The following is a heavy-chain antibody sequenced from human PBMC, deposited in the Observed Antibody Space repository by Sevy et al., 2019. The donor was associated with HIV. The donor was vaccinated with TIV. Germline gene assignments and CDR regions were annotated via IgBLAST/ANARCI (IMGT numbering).Heavy chain of an antibody. D-gene: IGHD3-10*01. CDR3: AKDEDYYGSGSRGY. J-gene: IGHJ4*02. V-gene: IGHV3-33*06. CDR1: GFTFSSYG. Sequence: GGSLRLSCAASGFTFSSYGMHWVRQAPGKGLEWVAVIWYDGSNKYYADSVKGRFTISRDNSKNTLYLQMNSLRAEDTAVYYCAKDEDYYGSGSRGYWGQGTLVTVSS. CDR2: IWYDGSNK.